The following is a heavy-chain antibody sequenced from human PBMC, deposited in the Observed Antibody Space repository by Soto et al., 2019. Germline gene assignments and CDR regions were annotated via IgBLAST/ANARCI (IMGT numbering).Heavy chain of an antibody. CDR1: GGSITGGSISSTTYY. J-gene: IGHJ5*02. CDR2: FFIGGNT. V-gene: IGHV4-39*01. CDR3: ARVARMYDFSFTTNLTHNWFDP. Sequence: PSETLSLTCTVSGGSITGGSISSTTYYWGWMRQPPGKGLEWIASFFIGGNTYYNPSLKSRVTTSVDTSKNQFSLKLSSVTAADTAVYYCARVARMYDFSFTTNLTHNWFDPWGQGTLVTVS. D-gene: IGHD3-3*01.